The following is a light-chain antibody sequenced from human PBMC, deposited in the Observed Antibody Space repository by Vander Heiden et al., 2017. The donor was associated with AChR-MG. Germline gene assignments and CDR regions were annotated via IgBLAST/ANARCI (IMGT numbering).Light chain of an antibody. CDR1: QSVSSY. J-gene: IGKJ2*01. CDR2: EAS. Sequence: ELVLTQSPATLSLSPGARATLSCRASQSVSSYLAWYQQKPGQAPRLLIYEASNRATGIPARFSGSGSGTDVTLTISSLEPEDFAVYDCQQRSNWPYTFGQGTKLEIK. V-gene: IGKV3-11*01. CDR3: QQRSNWPYT.